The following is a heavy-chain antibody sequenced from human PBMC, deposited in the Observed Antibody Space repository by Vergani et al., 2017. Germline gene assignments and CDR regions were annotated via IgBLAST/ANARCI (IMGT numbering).Heavy chain of an antibody. CDR1: GFMFSNYW. CDR2: IKQDGSEK. D-gene: IGHD3-22*01. V-gene: IGHV3-7*03. Sequence: EVQLVESGGGLVQPGGSLRLSCAASGFMFSNYWMNWVRQAPGKGLEWVPNIKQDGSEKYFVDSVRGRFTISRDNSKNTLYLQMNSLKTEDTAVYYCTTDLGYYDSSGYYYVNWAEYFQHWGQGTLVTVSS. CDR3: TTDLGYYDSSGYYYVNWAEYFQH. J-gene: IGHJ1*01.